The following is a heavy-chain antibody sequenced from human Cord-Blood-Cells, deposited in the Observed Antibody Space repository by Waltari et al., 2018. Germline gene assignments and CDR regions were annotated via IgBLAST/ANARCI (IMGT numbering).Heavy chain of an antibody. V-gene: IGHV2-26*01. J-gene: IGHJ3*02. CDR2: IFSIDEK. D-gene: IGHD3-9*01. Sequence: QVTLKESGPVLVQPTETLTLTCTVSGFSISNARMGVSCNRQPPGKALEWLAHIFSIDEKSYSTSLKSTLTISKDTSKSQVVLTMTNMDPVDTATYYCARIPDRLGAFDIWGQGTMVTVSS. CDR3: ARIPDRLGAFDI. CDR1: GFSISNARMG.